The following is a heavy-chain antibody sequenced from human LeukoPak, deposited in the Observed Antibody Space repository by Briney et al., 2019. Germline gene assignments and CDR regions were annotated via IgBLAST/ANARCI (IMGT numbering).Heavy chain of an antibody. CDR1: GFTFSSYG. CDR3: AKGQWLVQNYFDY. J-gene: IGHJ4*02. CDR2: IRYDGSNK. D-gene: IGHD6-19*01. V-gene: IGHV3-30*02. Sequence: GGSLRLSCAASGFTFSSYGMHWVRQAPGEGLEWVAFIRYDGSNKYYADSVKGRFTISRDNSKNTLYLQMNSLRAEDTAVYYCAKGQWLVQNYFDYWGQGTLVTVSS.